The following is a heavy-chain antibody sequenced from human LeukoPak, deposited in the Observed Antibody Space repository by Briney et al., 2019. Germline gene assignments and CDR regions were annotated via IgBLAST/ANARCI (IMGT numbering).Heavy chain of an antibody. J-gene: IGHJ6*02. V-gene: IGHV3-53*01. CDR1: GFTFSSYE. CDR2: IQSGGNI. Sequence: GGSLRLSCAASGFTFSSYEMKWVRQAPGKGLEWVSIIQSGGNIYYADSVKGRITVYRDNSKNTVYLQMNSLRAEDTAVYYCARDRGYAMDVWGQGTTVTVSS. CDR3: ARDRGYAMDV. D-gene: IGHD1-1*01.